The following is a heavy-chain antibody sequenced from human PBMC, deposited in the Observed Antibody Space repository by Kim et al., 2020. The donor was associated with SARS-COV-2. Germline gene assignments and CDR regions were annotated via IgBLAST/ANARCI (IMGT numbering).Heavy chain of an antibody. Sequence: SETLSLTCAVYGGSFSGYYWSWIRQPPGKGLEWIGEINHSGSTNYNPSLKSRVTISVDTSKNQFSLKLSSVTAADTAVYYCAREPGIAAGGDVWGQGTTVTVSS. CDR3: AREPGIAAGGDV. V-gene: IGHV4-34*01. CDR1: GGSFSGYY. J-gene: IGHJ6*02. D-gene: IGHD6-25*01. CDR2: INHSGST.